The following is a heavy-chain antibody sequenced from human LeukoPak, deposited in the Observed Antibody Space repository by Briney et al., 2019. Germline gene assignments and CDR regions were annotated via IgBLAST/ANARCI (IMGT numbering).Heavy chain of an antibody. V-gene: IGHV3-23*01. D-gene: IGHD2-21*01. Sequence: GGSLRLSCAASGFIFRTYAMNWVRQAPGKGLEWVSGISDTGATTAYADSVKGRFTSSRDNSKNMVYLQMNSLRGEDTAIYFCATDCCGGECCSHNRDDYWGQGTLVTVSS. CDR3: ATDCCGGECCSHNRDDY. CDR2: ISDTGATT. CDR1: GFIFRTYA. J-gene: IGHJ4*02.